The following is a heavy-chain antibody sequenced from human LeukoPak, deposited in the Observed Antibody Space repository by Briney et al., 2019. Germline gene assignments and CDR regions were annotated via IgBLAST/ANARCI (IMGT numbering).Heavy chain of an antibody. CDR3: ARELPIDANWFDP. D-gene: IGHD2/OR15-2a*01. CDR2: ICSGGST. CDR1: GFTVSSNY. J-gene: IGHJ5*02. V-gene: IGHV3-53*01. Sequence: GGSLRRSCAASGFTVSSNYMSWVRQAPGKGLEWVSVICSGGSTYYADSVKGRFTISRDNSKNTLYLQMNSLRAEDTAVYHCARELPIDANWFDPWGQGTLVTVSS.